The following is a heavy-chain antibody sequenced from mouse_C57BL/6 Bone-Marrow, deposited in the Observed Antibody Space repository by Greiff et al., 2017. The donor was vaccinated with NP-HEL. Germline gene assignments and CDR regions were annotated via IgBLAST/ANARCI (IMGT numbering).Heavy chain of an antibody. D-gene: IGHD2-3*01. CDR2: IYPGSGNT. Sequence: QVQLKQSGPELVKPGASVKISCKASGYSFTSYYIHWVKQRPGQGLEWIGWIYPGSGNTKYNEKFKGKATLTADTSSSTAYMQLSSLTSEDSAVYYCARSGWLPFAYWGQGTLVTVSA. CDR1: GYSFTSYY. V-gene: IGHV1-66*01. CDR3: ARSGWLPFAY. J-gene: IGHJ3*01.